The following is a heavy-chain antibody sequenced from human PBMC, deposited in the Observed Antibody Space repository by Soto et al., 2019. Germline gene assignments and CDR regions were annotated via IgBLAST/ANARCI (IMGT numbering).Heavy chain of an antibody. J-gene: IGHJ3*02. D-gene: IGHD2-2*01. CDR1: GGTFSSYA. Sequence: QVQLVQSGAEVKKPGSSVKVSCKASGGTFSSYAISWVRQAPGQGLEWMGGIIPIFGTANYAQKFQGRVTITADESTSRAYMELSSVRSKDTAVYYCARPGGYCSSTSCFRTGYYTDALDIWGQGTMVTVS. V-gene: IGHV1-69*01. CDR2: IIPIFGTA. CDR3: ARPGGYCSSTSCFRTGYYTDALDI.